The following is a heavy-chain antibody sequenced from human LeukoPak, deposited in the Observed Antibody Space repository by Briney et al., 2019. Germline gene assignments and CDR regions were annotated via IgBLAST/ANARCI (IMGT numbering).Heavy chain of an antibody. D-gene: IGHD3-22*01. J-gene: IGHJ4*02. Sequence: SETLSLTCTVSGGSISSGGYYWSWIRQHPGKGLEWIGYIYYSGSTYYNPSLQSRVTISVDTSKNQFSLKLSSVTAADTAVYYCASPGAYDSSLYYWGQGTLVTVSS. CDR1: GGSISSGGYY. CDR3: ASPGAYDSSLYY. V-gene: IGHV4-31*03. CDR2: IYYSGST.